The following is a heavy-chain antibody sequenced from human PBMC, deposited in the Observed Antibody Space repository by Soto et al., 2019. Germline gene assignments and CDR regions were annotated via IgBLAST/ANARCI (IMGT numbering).Heavy chain of an antibody. CDR3: ARGHPKFGF. J-gene: IGHJ4*02. Sequence: SETLSLTCAVYGGSFSGYYWSWIRQPPGKGLEWIREINHSGSTNNNPSLKSRVTISVDTSKNQFSLKLSSVTAADTAVYYCARGHPKFGFWGQGTLVTVSS. V-gene: IGHV4-34*01. CDR2: INHSGST. CDR1: GGSFSGYY.